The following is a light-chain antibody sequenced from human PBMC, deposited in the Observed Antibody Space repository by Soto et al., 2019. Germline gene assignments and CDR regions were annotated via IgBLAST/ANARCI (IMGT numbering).Light chain of an antibody. CDR2: DAS. V-gene: IGKV1-5*01. Sequence: DIQMTQSPSTLSASVGDRVTITCRASQSISSWLAWYQQKPGKAPKLLIYDASSLESGVPSRFSGSGSGTEFNITISSLQSEDSAVYYCQQYNNWPRATFGGGTKVEIK. CDR1: QSISSW. J-gene: IGKJ4*01. CDR3: QQYNNWPRAT.